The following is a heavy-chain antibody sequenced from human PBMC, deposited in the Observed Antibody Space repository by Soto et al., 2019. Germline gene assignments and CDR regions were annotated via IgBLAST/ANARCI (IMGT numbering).Heavy chain of an antibody. Sequence: ASETLSLTCSVSGGTINSGDYFWSWIRQPPGKGLEWIGSIFYTGSTYYSPSLKSRASMSMDTSKNQFSLKLTSVTAADTAVYYCARDFKYCSSIRCYDWFDPWGQGTLVTVSS. D-gene: IGHD2-2*01. J-gene: IGHJ5*02. CDR3: ARDFKYCSSIRCYDWFDP. CDR1: GGTINSGDYF. V-gene: IGHV4-30-4*01. CDR2: IFYTGST.